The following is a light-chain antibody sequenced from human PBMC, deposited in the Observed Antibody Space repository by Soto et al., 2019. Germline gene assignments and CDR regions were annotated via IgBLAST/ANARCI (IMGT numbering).Light chain of an antibody. CDR3: CSFAGL. Sequence: QSALTQPASVSGSPGQSVTISCTGTSTNVGTYQAISWYQQHPGKAPKLILYEVSQRPSGVSDRFSGSKSGNTASLTISGLQAEDEADYYCCSFAGLFGGGTKLTVL. CDR2: EVS. J-gene: IGLJ2*01. V-gene: IGLV2-23*02. CDR1: STNVGTYQA.